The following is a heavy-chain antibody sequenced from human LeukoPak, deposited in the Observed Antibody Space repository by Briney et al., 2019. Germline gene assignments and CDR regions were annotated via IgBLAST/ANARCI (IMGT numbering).Heavy chain of an antibody. CDR2: VIPIFGTA. CDR1: GGTFSSYA. CDR3: ARVSLYSGPRGDWFDP. V-gene: IGHV1-69*13. J-gene: IGHJ5*02. D-gene: IGHD5-12*01. Sequence: SVKVSCTASGGTFSSYAISWVRQAPGQGLEWMGGVIPIFGTANYAQKFQGRVTITADESTRTAYMELRSLRSEDTAVHYCARVSLYSGPRGDWFDPWGQGNLVTVSS.